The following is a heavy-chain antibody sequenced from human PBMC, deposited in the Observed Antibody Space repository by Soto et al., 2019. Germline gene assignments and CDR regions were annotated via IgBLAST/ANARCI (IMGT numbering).Heavy chain of an antibody. CDR1: GASISPYY. CDR3: ARERYCSSTSCSTYYFDY. CDR2: IFSSGNT. Sequence: SETLSLTCTVSGASISPYYWTWIRQPPGKGLEWIGYIFSSGNTNYNPSLKSRVTISVDTSKNQFSLKLSSVTAADTAVYYCARERYCSSTSCSTYYFDYWGQGTLVTVSS. V-gene: IGHV4-59*01. J-gene: IGHJ4*02. D-gene: IGHD2-2*01.